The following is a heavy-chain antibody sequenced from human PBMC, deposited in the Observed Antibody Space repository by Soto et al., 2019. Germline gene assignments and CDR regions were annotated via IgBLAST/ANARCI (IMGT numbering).Heavy chain of an antibody. V-gene: IGHV3-23*01. CDR3: AKLEWLEFGGDY. J-gene: IGHJ4*02. D-gene: IGHD6-19*01. Sequence: EVHLLEAGGGVVQPGKSLKISCATSGFAFSDYPMTWVRQPPGQGLEWVSGISASGEKPYYADSVKGRFTISRDNSKNTLSLQMNSLRVEDTGIYYCAKLEWLEFGGDYWGQGTLVTGSS. CDR2: ISASGEKP. CDR1: GFAFSDYP.